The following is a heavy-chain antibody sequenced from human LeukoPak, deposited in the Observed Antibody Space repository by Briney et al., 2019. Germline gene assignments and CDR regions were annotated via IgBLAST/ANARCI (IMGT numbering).Heavy chain of an antibody. Sequence: SETLSLTCAVYGGSFSGYYWSWIRQPPGKGLEWIGEINHSGSTNYNPSLKSRVTISVDTSKNQFSLKLSSVTAADTDVYYCARIRNYYDSSGYYYHLHYFDYWGQGTLVTVSS. CDR1: GGSFSGYY. CDR3: ARIRNYYDSSGYYYHLHYFDY. J-gene: IGHJ4*02. V-gene: IGHV4-34*01. CDR2: INHSGST. D-gene: IGHD3-22*01.